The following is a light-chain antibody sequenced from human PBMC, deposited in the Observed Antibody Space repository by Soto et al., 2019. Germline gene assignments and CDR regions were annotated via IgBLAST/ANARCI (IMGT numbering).Light chain of an antibody. V-gene: IGKV3-20*01. CDR2: GAS. J-gene: IGKJ1*01. CDR3: HQYGSSPWT. CDR1: QSPSTY. Sequence: EIVLTQSPDTLSLSPGEGATLSCRASQSPSTYLAWYQQKVGQAPRLLIYGASNRATGIPDRFSGSGSGTDFTLTISRMEPEDIAVYYCHQYGSSPWTFGQGTKVDIK.